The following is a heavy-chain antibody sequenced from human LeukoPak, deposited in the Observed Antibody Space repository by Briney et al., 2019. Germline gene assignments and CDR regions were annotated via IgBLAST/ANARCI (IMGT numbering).Heavy chain of an antibody. J-gene: IGHJ4*02. CDR1: GGSISSYY. CDR3: ARRTTVVGFDY. D-gene: IGHD6-19*01. Sequence: SATVSLTCTVSGGSISSYYWRWIRQPPGKGREWIGYIYHNRSTNYNPPLKSRVTISVDTSKCQFSLKLRSVTAADTAVYYCARRTTVVGFDYWGQGTLVTVSS. CDR2: IYHNRST. V-gene: IGHV4-59*08.